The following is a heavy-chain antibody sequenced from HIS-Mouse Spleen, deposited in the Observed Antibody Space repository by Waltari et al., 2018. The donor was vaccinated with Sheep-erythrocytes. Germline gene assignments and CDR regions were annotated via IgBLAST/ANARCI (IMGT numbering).Heavy chain of an antibody. D-gene: IGHD6-19*01. CDR2: YSSNGGNT. Sequence: EVQLVESGGGLVQPGGSLRLSCAASGFPFSSYAMHWVRQAPGRGVEYGSVYSSNGGNTYSANSGKGRFTISRDNSKNTLYLQMGSLGAEDMAVYYCARGGIAVAGYYFDYWGQGTLVTVSS. CDR3: ARGGIAVAGYYFDY. V-gene: IGHV3-64*01. J-gene: IGHJ4*02. CDR1: GFPFSSYA.